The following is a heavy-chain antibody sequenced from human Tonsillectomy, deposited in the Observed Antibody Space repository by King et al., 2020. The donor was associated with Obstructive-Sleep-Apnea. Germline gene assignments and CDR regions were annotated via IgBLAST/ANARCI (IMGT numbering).Heavy chain of an antibody. CDR1: GFSFSSFA. CDR3: AKEGSYYGSGSYYTDF. Sequence: VQLVESGGGLVQPGGSLRLSCAASGFSFSSFAMSWVRQAPGKGLEWVSTISGSAGSTYYADSVKGRFTISRDNSKNTLYLQMNSLRVEDTAVYYCAKEGSYYGSGSYYTDFWGQGTLVTVSS. D-gene: IGHD3-10*01. CDR2: ISGSAGST. V-gene: IGHV3-23*04. J-gene: IGHJ4*02.